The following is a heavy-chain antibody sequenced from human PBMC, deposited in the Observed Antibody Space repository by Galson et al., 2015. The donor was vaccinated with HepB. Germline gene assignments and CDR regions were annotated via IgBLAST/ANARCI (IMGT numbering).Heavy chain of an antibody. CDR3: ARAVVISAFDI. V-gene: IGHV3-66*01. Sequence: SLRLSCAASGFTVSSNYMSWVRQAPGKGLEWVSVIYSGGSTYYADSVKGRFTISRDNSKNTLYLQMNSLGAEDTAVYYCARAVVISAFDIWGQGTMVTVSS. CDR2: IYSGGST. J-gene: IGHJ3*02. D-gene: IGHD3-22*01. CDR1: GFTVSSNY.